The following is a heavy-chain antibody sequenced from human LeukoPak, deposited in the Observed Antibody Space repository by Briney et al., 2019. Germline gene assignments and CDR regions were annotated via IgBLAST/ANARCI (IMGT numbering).Heavy chain of an antibody. CDR2: IYSSGST. Sequence: SETLSLTCTVSGGSISNYYWSWIRQPAGKGLEWIGRIYSSGSTNYNPSLKSRVTMSVDTSKNQFSVNLTSVTAADTAVYYCVRCRGTTVLTRFDNWGRGTLVAVSS. D-gene: IGHD4/OR15-4a*01. V-gene: IGHV4-4*07. J-gene: IGHJ4*02. CDR3: VRCRGTTVLTRFDN. CDR1: GGSISNYY.